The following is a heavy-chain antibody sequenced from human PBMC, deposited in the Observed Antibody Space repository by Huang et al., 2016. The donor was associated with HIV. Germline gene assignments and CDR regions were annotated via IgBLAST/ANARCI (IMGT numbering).Heavy chain of an antibody. D-gene: IGHD6-19*01. CDR1: GFTFRDHP. J-gene: IGHJ4*02. CDR2: ISFDGRNK. V-gene: IGHV3-30*14. CDR3: ARDTTTVAGLDF. Sequence: QVQLVESGGGVVQPGRSLRLSCAVSGFTFRDHPMHWVRQAPGKGVEWEAVISFDGRNKFYADFVRGRFTISRDNSKNILYLQLNSLTPADTSIYYCARDTTTVAGLDFWGQGALVTVSS.